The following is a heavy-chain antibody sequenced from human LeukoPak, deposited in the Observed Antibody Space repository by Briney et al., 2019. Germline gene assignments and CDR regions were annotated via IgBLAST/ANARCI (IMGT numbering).Heavy chain of an antibody. CDR3: ARVGGTTVTTRLFDY. Sequence: SETLSLTCTVSGGSIRSSYYYWGWIRQPPGKGLEWIGSIYDSGSTYYNPSLKSRVTISVDTSKNQFSLKLNSVTAADTAVYYCARVGGTTVTTRLFDYWGQGILVTVSS. CDR2: IYDSGST. D-gene: IGHD4-17*01. V-gene: IGHV4-39*01. CDR1: GGSIRSSYYY. J-gene: IGHJ4*02.